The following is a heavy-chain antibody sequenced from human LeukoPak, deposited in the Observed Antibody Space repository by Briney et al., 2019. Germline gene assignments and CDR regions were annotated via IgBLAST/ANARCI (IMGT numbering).Heavy chain of an antibody. Sequence: PGGSLRLSCADSGFTFSRYSMNWARQAPGKGLEWVSYISSNSNTIYYADSVKGRFTISRDNGKNSLYLQMNSLRAEDAAVYYCARGLQGSYYYGMDVWGQGTTVIVSS. CDR2: ISSNSNTI. V-gene: IGHV3-48*01. D-gene: IGHD2-15*01. J-gene: IGHJ6*02. CDR1: GFTFSRYS. CDR3: ARGLQGSYYYGMDV.